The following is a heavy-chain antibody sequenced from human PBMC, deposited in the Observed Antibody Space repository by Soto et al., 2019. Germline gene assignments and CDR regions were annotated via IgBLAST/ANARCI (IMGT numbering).Heavy chain of an antibody. J-gene: IGHJ3*02. CDR2: IIPIFGTA. D-gene: IGHD3-10*01. CDR3: ARDRVTMVRGVITHDAFDI. Sequence: QVPLVQSGAEVKKPGSSVKVSCKASGGTFSSYAISWVRQAPGQGLEWMGGIIPIFGTANYAQKFQGRVTITADESTSTAYMELSSLRSEDTAVYYCARDRVTMVRGVITHDAFDIWGQGTMVTVSS. CDR1: GGTFSSYA. V-gene: IGHV1-69*01.